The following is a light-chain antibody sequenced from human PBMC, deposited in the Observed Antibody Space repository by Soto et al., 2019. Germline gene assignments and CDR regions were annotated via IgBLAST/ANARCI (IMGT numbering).Light chain of an antibody. CDR3: CSYAGTYTYV. V-gene: IGLV2-11*01. CDR2: DVT. J-gene: IGLJ1*01. Sequence: QSALTQPRSVSGSPGQSVTISCTGTSSNVGRYKYVSWYQHHPGKAPKLMIYDVTMRPSGVPDRFSGSKSGNTASLTISGLQAEDEADYYCCSYAGTYTYVFGTGTKQTVL. CDR1: SSNVGRYKY.